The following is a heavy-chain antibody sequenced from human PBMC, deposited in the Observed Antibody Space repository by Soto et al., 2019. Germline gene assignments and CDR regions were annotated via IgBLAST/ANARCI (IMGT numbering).Heavy chain of an antibody. Sequence: PSETLSLTCTVSGGSISISSYYWGCIRQPPGKGLEWIGSIYYSGSTYYNPSLKSRVTISVDTSKNQFSLKLSSVTAADTAVYYCARHTEGTNGYYYYGMDVWGQGTTVTVSS. CDR3: ARHTEGTNGYYYYGMDV. D-gene: IGHD2-8*01. CDR1: GGSISISSYY. V-gene: IGHV4-39*01. J-gene: IGHJ6*02. CDR2: IYYSGST.